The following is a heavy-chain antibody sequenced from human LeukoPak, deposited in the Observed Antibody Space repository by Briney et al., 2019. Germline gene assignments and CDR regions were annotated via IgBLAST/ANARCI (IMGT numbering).Heavy chain of an antibody. D-gene: IGHD3-10*01. V-gene: IGHV3-30*02. CDR3: AKVPSGVRGVTCY. CDR1: GFTFSSYG. J-gene: IGHJ4*02. CDR2: IRYDGSNK. Sequence: PAGGSLRLSCAASGFTFSSYGMHWVRQAPGKGLEWVAFIRYDGSNKYYADSEKGRFTISRDNSKNTLYLQMNSLRAEDTAVYYCAKVPSGVRGVTCYWGQGTLVTVSS.